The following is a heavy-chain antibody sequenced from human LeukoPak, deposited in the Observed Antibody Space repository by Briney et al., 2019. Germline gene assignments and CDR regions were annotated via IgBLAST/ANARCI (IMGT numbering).Heavy chain of an antibody. V-gene: IGHV3-21*01. Sequence: GGSLSLSCVASGFTFRSYSMNWVRQAPGKGLEGVSSINSSSSYIYYADSVKGRFTISRDNAKNSLYLQMNSLRAEGAAVYYCARDLRGEYSSSSAPYDYWGQGTLVTVSS. J-gene: IGHJ4*02. CDR3: ARDLRGEYSSSSAPYDY. CDR1: GFTFRSYS. D-gene: IGHD6-6*01. CDR2: INSSSSYI.